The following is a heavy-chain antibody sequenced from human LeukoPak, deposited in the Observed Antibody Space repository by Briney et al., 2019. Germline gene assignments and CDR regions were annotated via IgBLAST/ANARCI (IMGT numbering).Heavy chain of an antibody. Sequence: PGGSLRLSCAGSGFPFSIHGMNWVRQAPGKGLEWVSGISPGGGPTYYADSVKGRFTISRDNSKNTLYLQMNSLRAEDTAVYYCAKEGYCSGGSCYSPYYFDYWGQGTLVTVSS. CDR1: GFPFSIHG. V-gene: IGHV3-23*01. CDR2: ISPGGGPT. J-gene: IGHJ4*02. D-gene: IGHD2-15*01. CDR3: AKEGYCSGGSCYSPYYFDY.